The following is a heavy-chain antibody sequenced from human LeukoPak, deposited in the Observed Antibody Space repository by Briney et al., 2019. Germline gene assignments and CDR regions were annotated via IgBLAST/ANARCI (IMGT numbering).Heavy chain of an antibody. CDR3: ARDPTYYYDSSGQY. V-gene: IGHV3-53*01. CDR2: IYSGGST. Sequence: GGSLRLSCAASGFTVSSNYMSWVRQAPGKGLEWVSVIYSGGSTYYADSVKGRFTISRDNSKNTLYLQMNSLRAEDTAVYYCARDPTYYYDSSGQYWGQGALVTVSS. J-gene: IGHJ4*02. CDR1: GFTVSSNY. D-gene: IGHD3-22*01.